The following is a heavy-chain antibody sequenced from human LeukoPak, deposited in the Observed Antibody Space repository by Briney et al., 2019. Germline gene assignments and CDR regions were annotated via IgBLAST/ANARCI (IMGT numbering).Heavy chain of an antibody. CDR3: AKTQNYVRYFDWFRSEHRNDAFDI. CDR2: LNGDVSDP. Sequence: PGGSLRLSCAASGFTLSSYWMHWVRQVPGKGLVWVARLNGDVSDPTYADSVKGRFTISGDNAKNTLYLQMNSLRAEDTALYYCAKTQNYVRYFDWFRSEHRNDAFDIWGRGTMVTVSS. CDR1: GFTLSSYW. J-gene: IGHJ3*02. V-gene: IGHV3-74*01. D-gene: IGHD3-9*01.